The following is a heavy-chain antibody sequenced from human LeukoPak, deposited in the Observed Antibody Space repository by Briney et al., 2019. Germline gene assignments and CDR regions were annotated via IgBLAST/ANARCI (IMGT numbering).Heavy chain of an antibody. J-gene: IGHJ4*02. CDR3: ARVGLHTGIHYFDY. D-gene: IGHD1-14*01. CDR2: INWNGGST. Sequence: PRGSLRLSCAASGFTFDDYGMSWVRQAPGKGLEWVSGINWNGGSTGYADSVKGRFTISRDNAKNSLYLQMNSLRAEDTALYYCARVGLHTGIHYFDYWGQGTLVTVSS. V-gene: IGHV3-20*04. CDR1: GFTFDDYG.